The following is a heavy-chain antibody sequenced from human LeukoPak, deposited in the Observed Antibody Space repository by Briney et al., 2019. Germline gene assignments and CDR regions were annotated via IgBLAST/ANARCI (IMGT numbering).Heavy chain of an antibody. J-gene: IGHJ5*02. CDR3: ARGSSSWFNWFDP. D-gene: IGHD6-13*01. Sequence: GASVKVSCKASGGTFSSYAISWVRQAPGQGLEWMGRIIPILGIANYAQKFQGRVTITADKSTSTAYMELSSLRSEDTAVYYCARGSSSWFNWFDPWGQGTLVTVSS. CDR2: IIPILGIA. CDR1: GGTFSSYA. V-gene: IGHV1-69*04.